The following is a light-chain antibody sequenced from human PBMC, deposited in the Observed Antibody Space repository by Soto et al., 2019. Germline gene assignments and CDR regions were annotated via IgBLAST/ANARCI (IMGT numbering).Light chain of an antibody. V-gene: IGKV3D-15*01. J-gene: IGKJ1*01. CDR3: QQYNNWPTT. Sequence: EIVMTQSPATLSVSPGERATLSCRASQSVSSNLAWYQQKPGQAPRLLIYGASIRATGIPARFSGSGSGTESTLTISSLQSEDFAVYYCQQYNNWPTTFGQGTKVDIK. CDR2: GAS. CDR1: QSVSSN.